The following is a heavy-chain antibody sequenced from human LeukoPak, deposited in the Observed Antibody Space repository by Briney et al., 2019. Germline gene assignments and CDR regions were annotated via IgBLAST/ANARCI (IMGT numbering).Heavy chain of an antibody. CDR3: AGAIGLDFDF. CDR2: INSDGSST. V-gene: IGHV3-74*01. D-gene: IGHD2/OR15-2a*01. CDR1: GFTFSGSW. Sequence: PGGSLRLSCIASGFTFSGSWMHWVRQVPGKGLEWVSRINSDGSSTAYADSVKGRFTISRDNAKTMLYLQMNSLRADDTAMYYCAGAIGLDFDFWGQGTLVTVSS. J-gene: IGHJ4*02.